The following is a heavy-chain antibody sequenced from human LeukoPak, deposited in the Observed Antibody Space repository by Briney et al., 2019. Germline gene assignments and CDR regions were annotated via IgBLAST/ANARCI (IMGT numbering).Heavy chain of an antibody. CDR1: GFTFSSCT. V-gene: IGHV3-53*01. Sequence: GGSLRLSCAASGFTFSSCTMGWVRQAPGKGLEWVSVIYSGGSTYYADSVKGRFTISRDNSKNTLYLQMNSLRAEDTAVYYCARGSTYYYYGMDVWGQGTTVTVSS. CDR2: IYSGGST. CDR3: ARGSTYYYYGMDV. D-gene: IGHD5/OR15-5a*01. J-gene: IGHJ6*02.